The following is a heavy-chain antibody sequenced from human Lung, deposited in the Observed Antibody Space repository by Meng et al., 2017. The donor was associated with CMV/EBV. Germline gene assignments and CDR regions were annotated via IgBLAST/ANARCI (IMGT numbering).Heavy chain of an antibody. CDR1: GFIFSSYG. CDR2: IRYDGSKE. CDR3: AKERIRYNYGSETIDY. Sequence: GESLKISCAASGFIFSSYGMHWVRQAPGKGLEWVAFIRYDGSKEYYVDFVKGRFTISRDNSKNTLYLQMHSLRPGDTAVYYCAKERIRYNYGSETIDYWGLGTLVTVSS. J-gene: IGHJ4*02. D-gene: IGHD5-18*01. V-gene: IGHV3-30*02.